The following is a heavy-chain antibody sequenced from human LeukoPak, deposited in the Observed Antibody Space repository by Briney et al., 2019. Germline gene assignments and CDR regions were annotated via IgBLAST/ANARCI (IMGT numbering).Heavy chain of an antibody. CDR1: GYTFTSYG. D-gene: IGHD3-10*01. J-gene: IGHJ4*02. Sequence: ASVKVSCKAPGYTFTSYGISWVRQAPGQGLEWMGWISAYNGNTNYAQKLQGRVTMTTDTSTSTAYMELRSLRSDDTAVYYCAREGGKFGELLYPAYWGQGTLVTVSS. V-gene: IGHV1-18*01. CDR2: ISAYNGNT. CDR3: AREGGKFGELLYPAY.